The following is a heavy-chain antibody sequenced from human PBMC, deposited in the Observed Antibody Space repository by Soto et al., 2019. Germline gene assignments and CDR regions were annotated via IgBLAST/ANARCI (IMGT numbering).Heavy chain of an antibody. V-gene: IGHV4-30-2*01. CDR2: IYHSGST. Sequence: QLQLQESGSGLVKPSQTLSLTCAVSGGSISSGGYSWSWIRQPPGKGLEWIGYIYHSGSTYYNPSLKRRVTIAVAGSKNQFSLKLSSVTAADTAVYYCARGDVPVQLLSPNWFDPWGQGTLVTVSS. D-gene: IGHD2-2*01. J-gene: IGHJ5*02. CDR3: ARGDVPVQLLSPNWFDP. CDR1: GGSISSGGYS.